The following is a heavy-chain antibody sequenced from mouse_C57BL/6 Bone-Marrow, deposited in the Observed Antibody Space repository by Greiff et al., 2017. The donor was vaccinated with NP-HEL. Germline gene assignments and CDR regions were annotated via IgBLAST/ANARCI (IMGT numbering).Heavy chain of an antibody. CDR2: ISSGGDYI. J-gene: IGHJ4*01. CDR1: GFTFSSYA. CDR3: TRDPKLHYYAMDY. V-gene: IGHV5-9-1*02. Sequence: EVMLVESGEGLVKPGGSLKLSCAASGFTFSSYAMSWVRQTPEKRLEWVAYISSGGDYIYYADTVKGRFTISRDNARNTLYLQMSSLKSEDTAMYYCTRDPKLHYYAMDYWGQGTSVTVSS.